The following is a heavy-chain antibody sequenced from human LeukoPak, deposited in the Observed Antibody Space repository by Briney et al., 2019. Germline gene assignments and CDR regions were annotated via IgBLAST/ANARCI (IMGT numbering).Heavy chain of an antibody. CDR2: IYYSGST. CDR3: ARGGDILTGTDAFDI. V-gene: IGHV4-59*01. D-gene: IGHD3-9*01. Sequence: SETLYLTCTVSGGSISSYYWSWNRQPPGKELEWIGYIYYSGSTNYNPSLKSRVTMSVETSKNQFSLKLSSVTAADTAVYYCARGGDILTGTDAFDIWGQGTMVTVSS. CDR1: GGSISSYY. J-gene: IGHJ3*02.